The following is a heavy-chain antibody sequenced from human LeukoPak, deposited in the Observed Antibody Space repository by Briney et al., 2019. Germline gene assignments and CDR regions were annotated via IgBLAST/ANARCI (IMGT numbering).Heavy chain of an antibody. V-gene: IGHV4-30-2*01. CDR1: GGSISSGGYS. J-gene: IGHJ4*02. D-gene: IGHD5-24*01. Sequence: PSETLSLTCAVSGGSISSGGYSWSWIRQPPGKDLEWIGYIYHSGSTYYNPSLKSRVTISVDRSKNQFSLKLSSVTAADTAVYYCARVEIATMTFDYWGQGTLVTVSS. CDR3: ARVEIATMTFDY. CDR2: IYHSGST.